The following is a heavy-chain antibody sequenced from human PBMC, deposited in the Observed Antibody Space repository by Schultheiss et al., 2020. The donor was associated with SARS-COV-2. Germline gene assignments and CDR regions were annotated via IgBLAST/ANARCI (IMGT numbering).Heavy chain of an antibody. CDR1: GYTFADFY. Sequence: ASVKVSCKASGYTFADFYIHWVRQAPGQGLEWMGWINPNSGGTSYAQKFQGRISMTWDTSISTLYLEVNHVRSDDTAVYYCARGELAVAGACMDVWGQGTTVTVSS. J-gene: IGHJ6*02. V-gene: IGHV1-2*02. D-gene: IGHD6-19*01. CDR2: INPNSGGT. CDR3: ARGELAVAGACMDV.